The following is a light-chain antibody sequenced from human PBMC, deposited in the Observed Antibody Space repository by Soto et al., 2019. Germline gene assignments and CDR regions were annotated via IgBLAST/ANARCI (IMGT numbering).Light chain of an antibody. Sequence: QSVLTQPASVSGSPGQSITISCTGTSSDVGGYNYVSWYQQHPGKAPKFMIYDVSSRPSGVSNRFSGSKSGNTASLTISGLRAGDEVNYSCCSNTPSNPRKMVSETGTKVPAL. V-gene: IGLV2-14*03. CDR2: DVS. CDR3: CSNTPSNPRKMV. J-gene: IGLJ1*01. CDR1: SSDVGGYNY.